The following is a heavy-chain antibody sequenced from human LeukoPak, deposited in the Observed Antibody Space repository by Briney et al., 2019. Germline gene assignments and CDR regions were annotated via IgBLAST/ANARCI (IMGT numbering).Heavy chain of an antibody. Sequence: GGSLRLSCAASGFTFSSYAMNWVRQAPGKGLEWVSGISGSGGSTNYADSVEGRFTISRDNSNNTLYLQMNSLRAEDTAVYYCAKDARRDGYSYDYWGQGTLATVSS. D-gene: IGHD5-24*01. CDR3: AKDARRDGYSYDY. J-gene: IGHJ4*02. CDR2: ISGSGGST. V-gene: IGHV3-23*01. CDR1: GFTFSSYA.